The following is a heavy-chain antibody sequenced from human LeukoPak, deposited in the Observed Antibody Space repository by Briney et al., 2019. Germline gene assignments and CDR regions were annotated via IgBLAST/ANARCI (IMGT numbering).Heavy chain of an antibody. Sequence: SETLSLTCTVSGGSISSSSYYWGWIRQPLGKGLEWIGSIYYSGSTYYNPSLKSRVTISVDTSKNQFSLKLSSVTAADTAVYYCARTGGYSGSYYRDDYWGQGTLVTVSS. CDR2: IYYSGST. CDR1: GGSISSSSYY. D-gene: IGHD1-26*01. CDR3: ARTGGYSGSYYRDDY. J-gene: IGHJ4*02. V-gene: IGHV4-39*01.